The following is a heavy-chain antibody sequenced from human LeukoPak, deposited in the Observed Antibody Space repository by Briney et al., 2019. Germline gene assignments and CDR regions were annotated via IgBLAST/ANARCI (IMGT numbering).Heavy chain of an antibody. CDR1: GGSISSSSYY. CDR2: IYYSGST. D-gene: IGHD3-3*01. V-gene: IGHV4-61*01. CDR3: ARDGVGSHYDFWSGYYTGFDY. J-gene: IGHJ4*02. Sequence: SETLSLTCTVSGGSISSSSYYWSWIRPPPGKGLEWIGYIYYSGSTNYNPSLKSRVTISVDTSKNQFSLKLSSVTAADTAVYYCARDGVGSHYDFWSGYYTGFDYWGQGTLVTVSS.